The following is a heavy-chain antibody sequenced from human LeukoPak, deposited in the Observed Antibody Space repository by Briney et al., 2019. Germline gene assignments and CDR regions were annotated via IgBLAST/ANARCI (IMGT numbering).Heavy chain of an antibody. D-gene: IGHD1-7*01. V-gene: IGHV3-48*03. J-gene: IGHJ4*02. CDR3: ARANQGWSRPNYYFDY. CDR1: GFTFSSYE. CDR2: ISSSGSTI. Sequence: PGGSLRLSCAASGFTFSSYEMNWVRQAPGKGLEWVAYISSSGSTIYYADSVKGRFTISRDNAKNSLYLQMNSLRAEDTAVYYCARANQGWSRPNYYFDYWGQGTLVTVSS.